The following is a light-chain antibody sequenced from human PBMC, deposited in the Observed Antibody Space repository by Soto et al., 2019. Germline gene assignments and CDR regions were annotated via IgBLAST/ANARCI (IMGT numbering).Light chain of an antibody. J-gene: IGKJ2*01. CDR2: GAS. CDR3: QQYDSTTGYT. V-gene: IGKV3-20*01. CDR1: QSVSSNY. Sequence: EIVLTQSPGTLSLSPGERATLSCRASQSVSSNYLAWYQQKPGQAPRLLIYGASRRATGIPDRFSGSRSGTDFTLTISRLDPEDFAVYYCQQYDSTTGYTFGQGTKLEIK.